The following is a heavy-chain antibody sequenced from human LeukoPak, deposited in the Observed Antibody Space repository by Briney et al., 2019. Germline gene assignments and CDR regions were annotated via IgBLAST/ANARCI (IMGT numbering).Heavy chain of an antibody. CDR1: GSGFTFSEFW. CDR3: AREAYCGGPSCFAVNYMDV. V-gene: IGHV3-7*01. CDR2: MKGDGSET. D-gene: IGHD2-2*01. Sequence: PGGSLRLSCVASGSGFTFSEFWMGWVRQAPGERLEWVANMKGDGSETYYVDSVKGRFTISRDNAKNSVYLQMNSLTADDTSLYRCAREAYCGGPSCFAVNYMDVWGKGTTVTVSS. J-gene: IGHJ6*03.